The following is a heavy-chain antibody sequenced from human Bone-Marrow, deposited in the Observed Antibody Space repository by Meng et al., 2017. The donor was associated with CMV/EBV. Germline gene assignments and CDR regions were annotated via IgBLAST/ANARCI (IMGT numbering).Heavy chain of an antibody. CDR2: MNPNSGNT. CDR1: GYTFTSYH. CDR3: AREHKVRPYQLLRGWFDP. V-gene: IGHV1-2*02. J-gene: IGHJ5*02. D-gene: IGHD2-2*01. Sequence: ASVKVSCKASGYTFTSYHMHWVRQATGQGLEWMGWMNPNSGNTGYAQKFQGRVTMTRDTSISTAYMELSRLRSDDTAVYYCAREHKVRPYQLLRGWFDPWGQGTLVTVSS.